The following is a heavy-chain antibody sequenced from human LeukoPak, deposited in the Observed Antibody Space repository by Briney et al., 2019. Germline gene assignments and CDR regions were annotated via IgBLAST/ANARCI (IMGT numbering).Heavy chain of an antibody. CDR3: TRVQAGRAGLMDV. CDR1: GFTLSSYW. J-gene: IGHJ6*02. Sequence: GGSLRLSCAASGFTLSSYWMHWVRQAPGEGLVWVSRIYPDGSTTNYADSVKGRFTTSRDNAKNTLYQQMNSLRAEDTALYYCTRVQAGRAGLMDVWGRGTTVTVSS. V-gene: IGHV3-74*01. D-gene: IGHD6-13*01. CDR2: IYPDGSTT.